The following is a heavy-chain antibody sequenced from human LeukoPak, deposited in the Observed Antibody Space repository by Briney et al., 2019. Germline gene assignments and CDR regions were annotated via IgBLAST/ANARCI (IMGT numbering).Heavy chain of an antibody. CDR2: ISSSSSYI. V-gene: IGHV3-21*01. J-gene: IGHJ4*02. CDR3: VLVPKSSSIADVSFDY. Sequence: GGSLRLSCAASGFTFSSYSMNWVRQAPGKGLEWVSSISSSSSYIYYADSVKGRFTISGDNAKNSLYLQMNSLRAEDTAVYYCVLVPKSSSIADVSFDYWGQGTLVTVSS. D-gene: IGHD6-6*01. CDR1: GFTFSSYS.